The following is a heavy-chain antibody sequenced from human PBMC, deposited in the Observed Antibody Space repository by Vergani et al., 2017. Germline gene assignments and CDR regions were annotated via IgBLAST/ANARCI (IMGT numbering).Heavy chain of an antibody. CDR3: ATKSCGAPGCQIGYFRE. J-gene: IGHJ1*01. CDR2: ISYDGTQK. CDR1: GFTSSYYG. D-gene: IGHD2-21*01. Sequence: QVHLVESGGGVVQPGRSLRLSCVVSGFTSSYYGMHWVRQAPGKGLEWVAVISYDGTQKYYADSVKGRFTISSDNSKSTLYLQMNSLRTEDTAVYYCATKSCGAPGCQIGYFREWGQGTLVTVSS. V-gene: IGHV3-30*03.